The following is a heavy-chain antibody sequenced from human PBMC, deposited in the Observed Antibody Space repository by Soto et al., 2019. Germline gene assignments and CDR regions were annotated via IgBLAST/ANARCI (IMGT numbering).Heavy chain of an antibody. Sequence: EEQLLESGGGLVQPGGSLRLSCVASGFTFSSYAMSWVRQAPGKGLEWVSSIRGSGRSTSSADSVKGRFTISRDNSRNTLSLLMNNLRAEDTDIYYCAINIWGGAFDVWGQGAVVTVSS. D-gene: IGHD3-16*01. CDR3: AINIWGGAFDV. J-gene: IGHJ3*01. CDR1: GFTFSSYA. V-gene: IGHV3-23*01. CDR2: IRGSGRST.